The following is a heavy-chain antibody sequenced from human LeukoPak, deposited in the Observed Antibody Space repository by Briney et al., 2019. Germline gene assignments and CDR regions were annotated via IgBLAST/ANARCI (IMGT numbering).Heavy chain of an antibody. J-gene: IGHJ4*02. CDR2: ISSSGSTI. D-gene: IGHD6-13*01. V-gene: IGHV3-11*01. CDR3: AREARSSWYSIDY. Sequence: GSLRLSCAASGFTFSDYYMSWIRQAPGKGLEWVSYISSSGSTIYYADSVKGRFTISRGNAKNSLYLQMNSLRAEDTAVYYCAREARSSWYSIDYWGQGTLVTVSS. CDR1: GFTFSDYY.